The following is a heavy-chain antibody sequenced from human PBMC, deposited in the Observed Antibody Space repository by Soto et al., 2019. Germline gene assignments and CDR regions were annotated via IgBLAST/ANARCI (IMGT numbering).Heavy chain of an antibody. CDR1: GGSISGSNW. J-gene: IGHJ5*02. CDR2: IFHSGST. D-gene: IGHD6-13*01. CDR3: ARGYSSSLRAGTWADP. Sequence: SETLSLTCAVSGGSISGSNWWSWVRQTPEKGLEWIGEIFHSGSTNYNPSLKSRVTISVDKSNKQFSLKLSSVTAADTAVYYCARGYSSSLRAGTWADPWGQGTLVTVSS. V-gene: IGHV4-4*02.